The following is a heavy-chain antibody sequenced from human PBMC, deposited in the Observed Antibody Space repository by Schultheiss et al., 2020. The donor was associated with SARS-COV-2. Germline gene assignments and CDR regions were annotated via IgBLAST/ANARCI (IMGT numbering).Heavy chain of an antibody. CDR3: ARSPLGYFDS. J-gene: IGHJ4*02. D-gene: IGHD3-3*01. CDR1: GESITSTVYY. V-gene: IGHV4-61*05. CDR2: IFETGGT. Sequence: SETLSLTCTVSGESITSTVYYWGWIRQPPGKGLEYIGYIFETGGTNYNPSLKSRATISIDMSKNQFSLKLKSVTAADTAVYFCARSPLGYFDSWGQGTLVTVSS.